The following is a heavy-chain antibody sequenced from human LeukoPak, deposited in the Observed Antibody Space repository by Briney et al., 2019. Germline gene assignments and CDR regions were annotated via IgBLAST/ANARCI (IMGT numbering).Heavy chain of an antibody. V-gene: IGHV4-59*08. Sequence: PSETLSLTCTVSGGSISSYYWSWIRRPPGKGLEWIGYIYYSGSTNYNPSLKSRVTISVDTSKNQFSLKLSSVTAADTAVYYCARHRGLVYFDYWGQGTLVTVSS. CDR3: ARHRGLVYFDY. J-gene: IGHJ4*02. CDR2: IYYSGST. D-gene: IGHD6-19*01. CDR1: GGSISSYY.